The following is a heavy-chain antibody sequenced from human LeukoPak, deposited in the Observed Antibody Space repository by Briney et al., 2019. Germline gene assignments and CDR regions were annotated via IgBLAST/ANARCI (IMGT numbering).Heavy chain of an antibody. J-gene: IGHJ5*02. CDR3: AKVSVVPAATRWFDP. CDR1: GFTFSSYA. Sequence: GGSLRLSCAASGFTFSSYAMSWVRQAPGKGREWVLAISGSGGSTYYADSVKGRFTISRDNSKNTLYLQMNSLRAEDTAVYYCAKVSVVPAATRWFDPWGQGTLVTVSS. CDR2: ISGSGGST. V-gene: IGHV3-23*01. D-gene: IGHD2-2*01.